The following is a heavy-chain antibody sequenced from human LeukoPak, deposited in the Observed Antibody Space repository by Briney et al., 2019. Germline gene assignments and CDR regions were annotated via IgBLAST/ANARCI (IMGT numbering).Heavy chain of an antibody. CDR3: AKGPHCSGGSCYSWDFDY. V-gene: IGHV3-21*04. D-gene: IGHD2-15*01. Sequence: PGGSLRLSCAASGFTFSSYSMNWVRQAPGKGLEWVSSISSSSSYIYYADSVKGRFTISRDNSKNTLYLQMNSLRAEDTAVYYCAKGPHCSGGSCYSWDFDYWGQGTLVTVSS. CDR1: GFTFSSYS. J-gene: IGHJ4*02. CDR2: ISSSSSYI.